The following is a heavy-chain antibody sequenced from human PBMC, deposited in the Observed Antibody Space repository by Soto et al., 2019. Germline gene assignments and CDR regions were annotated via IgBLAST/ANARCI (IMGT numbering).Heavy chain of an antibody. J-gene: IGHJ5*02. CDR1: GGSISSGDYY. D-gene: IGHD1-7*01. Sequence: SETLSLTCTVSGGSISSGDYYWSWIRQPPGKGLEWIGYIYYSGSTYYNPSLKSRVTISVDTSKNQFSLKLSSVTAADTAVYYCARGLELQLYDWFDPWGQGTLVTVSS. CDR3: ARGLELQLYDWFDP. V-gene: IGHV4-30-4*01. CDR2: IYYSGST.